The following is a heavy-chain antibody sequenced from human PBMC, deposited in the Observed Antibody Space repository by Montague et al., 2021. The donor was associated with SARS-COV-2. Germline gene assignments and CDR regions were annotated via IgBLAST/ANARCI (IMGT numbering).Heavy chain of an antibody. D-gene: IGHD3-22*01. CDR1: GGSTSSSSYY. Sequence: SETLSLTCTVSGGSTSSSSYYWGWIRQPPGKGLEWIGSIYYSGSTYYNPSLKSRVTISADTSKNQLSLKLSSVTAADTAVYYCASPTYYYDSSGSDAFDIWGQGTMVTVSS. J-gene: IGHJ3*02. CDR2: IYYSGST. V-gene: IGHV4-39*01. CDR3: ASPTYYYDSSGSDAFDI.